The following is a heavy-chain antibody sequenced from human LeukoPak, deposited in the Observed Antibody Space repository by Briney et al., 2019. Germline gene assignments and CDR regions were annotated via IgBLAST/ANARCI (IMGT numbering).Heavy chain of an antibody. CDR3: AREECSIGVCYPSGY. CDR2: ISTYNANT. Sequence: GASVKVSCKASGYSFTSYGISRVRQAPGQGLEWIGWISTYNANTNYALKLQGRVTLTTDTSTSTAYMELKSLRSDDTAVYYCAREECSIGVCYPSGYWGQGTLVTVSS. CDR1: GYSFTSYG. V-gene: IGHV1-18*01. D-gene: IGHD2-8*01. J-gene: IGHJ4*02.